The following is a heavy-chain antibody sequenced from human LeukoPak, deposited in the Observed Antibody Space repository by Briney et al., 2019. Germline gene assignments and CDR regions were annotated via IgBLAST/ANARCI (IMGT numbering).Heavy chain of an antibody. V-gene: IGHV4-39*07. J-gene: IGHJ6*03. D-gene: IGHD3-10*01. Sequence: SETLSLTCTVSGGSISSSSYYWGWIRQPPGKGLEWIGSIYYRGSTYYNPSLKSRVTISVDTSKNQFSLKLSSVTAADTAVYYCNSGSGSYYYYYYMDVWGKGTTVTVSS. CDR1: GGSISSSSYY. CDR3: NSGSGSYYYYYYMDV. CDR2: IYYRGST.